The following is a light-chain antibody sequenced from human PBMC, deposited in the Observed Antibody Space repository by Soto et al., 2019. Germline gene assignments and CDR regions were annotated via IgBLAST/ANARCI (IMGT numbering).Light chain of an antibody. CDR1: QSISTW. V-gene: IGKV1-5*03. CDR3: QQYHSYPWT. Sequence: DIQMTQSPSILSASVGDRVTITCRASQSISTWLAWFQQIPGKAPNLLIYKASNLRSGVPSRFSGSGSGTDFTLTITSLQPDDFATYYCQQYHSYPWTFGQGTRVDVK. CDR2: KAS. J-gene: IGKJ1*01.